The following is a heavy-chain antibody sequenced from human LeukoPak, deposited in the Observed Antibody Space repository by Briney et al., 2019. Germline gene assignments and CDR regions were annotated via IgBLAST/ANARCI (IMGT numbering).Heavy chain of an antibody. Sequence: GGSLRLTCAASGFTFSNAWMSWVRQAPGKGLEWVGRIKSKTDGGTTDYAAPVKGRFTISRDDSKNTLYLQMNSLKTEDTAVYYCARSMGSYFNFDYWGQGTLVTVSS. CDR2: IKSKTDGGTT. J-gene: IGHJ4*02. D-gene: IGHD1-26*01. V-gene: IGHV3-15*01. CDR3: ARSMGSYFNFDY. CDR1: GFTFSNAW.